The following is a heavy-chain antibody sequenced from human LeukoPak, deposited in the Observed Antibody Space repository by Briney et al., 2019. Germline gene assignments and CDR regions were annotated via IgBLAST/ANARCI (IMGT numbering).Heavy chain of an antibody. J-gene: IGHJ3*02. CDR2: IYYSGST. Sequence: SETLSLTCTVSGVSISSYYWSWIRQPPGKGLEWIGYIYYSGSTNYNPSLKSRVTISVDTSKNQFSLKLSSVTAADTAVYYCARGIYCSSTSCSNAFDIWGQGTMVTVSS. CDR3: ARGIYCSSTSCSNAFDI. V-gene: IGHV4-59*01. CDR1: GVSISSYY. D-gene: IGHD2-2*01.